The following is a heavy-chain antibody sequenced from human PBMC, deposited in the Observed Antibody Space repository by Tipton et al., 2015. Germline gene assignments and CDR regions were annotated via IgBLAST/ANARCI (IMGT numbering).Heavy chain of an antibody. CDR3: ARNRGISH. CDR1: GFTFSSNW. CDR2: IKEYGSEK. J-gene: IGHJ4*02. Sequence: SLRLSCAASGFTFSSNWMSWVRQAPGKGLEWVANIKEYGSEKFYVDPVKGRFTISRDNAKNSLYLQMNSLRAEDTAVYYCARNRGISHWGQGTLVTVSS. V-gene: IGHV3-7*03. D-gene: IGHD3-16*01.